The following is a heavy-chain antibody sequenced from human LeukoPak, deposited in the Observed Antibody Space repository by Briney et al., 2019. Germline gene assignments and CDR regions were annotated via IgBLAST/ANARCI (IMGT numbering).Heavy chain of an antibody. D-gene: IGHD2-15*01. CDR2: IKQDGSEK. CDR1: GFTFSSYW. CDR3: ARDVRYCSGGSCYSGY. Sequence: GGSLRLSCAASGFTFSSYWMSWVRQAPGKGLEWVANIKQDGSEKYYVDSVKGRFTISRDNAKNSLYLQMNSLRAEDTAVYYCARDVRYCSGGSCYSGYWGQGTLVTVSS. V-gene: IGHV3-7*01. J-gene: IGHJ4*02.